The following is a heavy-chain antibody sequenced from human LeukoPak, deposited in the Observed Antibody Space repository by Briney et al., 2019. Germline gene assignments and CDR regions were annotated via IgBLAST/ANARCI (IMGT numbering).Heavy chain of an antibody. D-gene: IGHD2-21*02. V-gene: IGHV3-48*03. CDR3: ARETYCGGDCSLYGMDV. CDR1: GFTFSSFE. Sequence: PGGSLRLSCAASGFTFSSFEMIWARQAPGKGLEWISFISRSGSTMFYADSVKGRFTISRDNANNSLYLQMNSLRAEDTAVYYCARETYCGGDCSLYGMDVWGQGTAVTVSS. J-gene: IGHJ6*02. CDR2: ISRSGSTM.